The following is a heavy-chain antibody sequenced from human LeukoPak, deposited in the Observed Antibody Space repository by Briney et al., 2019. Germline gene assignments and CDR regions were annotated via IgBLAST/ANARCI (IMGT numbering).Heavy chain of an antibody. CDR1: GYTFTGYY. D-gene: IGHD5-12*01. CDR3: ARMSGYDTNDFDY. Sequence: ASVKVSCKASGYTFTGYYMHWVRQAPGQRLEWMGWINAGNGNTKYSQEFQGRVTITRDTSASTAYMELSSLRSEDMAVYYCARMSGYDTNDFDYWGQGTLVTVSS. CDR2: INAGNGNT. V-gene: IGHV1-3*03. J-gene: IGHJ4*02.